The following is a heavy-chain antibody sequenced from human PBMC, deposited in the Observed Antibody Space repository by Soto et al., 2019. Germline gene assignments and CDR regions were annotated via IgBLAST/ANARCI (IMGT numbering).Heavy chain of an antibody. J-gene: IGHJ4*02. CDR1: GFTFSSYS. V-gene: IGHV3-48*02. CDR3: ARGSLCSGGSCYVVRY. Sequence: GGSLRLSCAASGFTFSSYSMNWVHQAPGKGLEWVSYISSSSSTIYYADSVKGRFTISRDNAKNSLYLQMNSLRDEDTAVYYCARGSLCSGGSCYVVRYWGQGTLVTVSS. D-gene: IGHD2-15*01. CDR2: ISSSSSTI.